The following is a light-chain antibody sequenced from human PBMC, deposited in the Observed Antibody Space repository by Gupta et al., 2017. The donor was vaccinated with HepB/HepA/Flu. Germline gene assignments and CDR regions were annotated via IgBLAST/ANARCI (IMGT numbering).Light chain of an antibody. CDR2: AAS. CDR3: QQRNYCPRT. CDR1: QDIRNY. J-gene: IGKJ1*01. V-gene: IGKV1-9*01. Sequence: DIQLTQSPTFLSASVGDRVTITCRASQDIRNYLAWYQQRPGKAPQLLIYAASTLQNGVPSRFSGNRYGTEFTLTIDGRQPEDFATYYCQQRNYCPRTFGQGTKVDIK.